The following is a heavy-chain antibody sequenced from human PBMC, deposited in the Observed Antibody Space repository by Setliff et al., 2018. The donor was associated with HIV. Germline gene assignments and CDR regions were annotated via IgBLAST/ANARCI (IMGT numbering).Heavy chain of an antibody. D-gene: IGHD3-16*02. J-gene: IGHJ4*02. CDR3: ARGVDGSYRKFFDN. CDR2: IMPIFGSA. Sequence: SVKVSCKASGGTFSSFAISWVRQAPGQGLEWMGGIMPIFGSANYAQKFQGRVTITADASTSTAYMELISLRSEDTAVYYCARGVDGSYRKFFDNWGQGTLVTVSS. V-gene: IGHV1-69*13. CDR1: GGTFSSFA.